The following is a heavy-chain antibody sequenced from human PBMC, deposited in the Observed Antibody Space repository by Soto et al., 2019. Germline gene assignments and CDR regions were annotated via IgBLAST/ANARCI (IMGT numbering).Heavy chain of an antibody. V-gene: IGHV3-23*01. Sequence: EVQLLESGGGLVQPGGSLRLSCAASGLTFSSYAMTWVRQAPGMGLEWVSLISGGGDGTYYADSVKGRFTISRDNSKNPLYLQMISLRAEDTAVYDCAKARVAYRAYDFDYWGQGTPVAVST. CDR3: AKARVAYRAYDFDY. CDR1: GLTFSSYA. J-gene: IGHJ4*02. D-gene: IGHD5-12*01. CDR2: ISGGGDGT.